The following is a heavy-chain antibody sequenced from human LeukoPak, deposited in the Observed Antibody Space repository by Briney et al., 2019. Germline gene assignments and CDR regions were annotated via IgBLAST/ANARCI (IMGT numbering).Heavy chain of an antibody. CDR1: GFTFSSYA. J-gene: IGHJ4*02. CDR3: AKVYYDSSGYYRDY. Sequence: KSGGSLRLSCAASGFTFSSYAMSWVRQAPGKGLEWVSAISGSGGSTYYADSVKGRFTISRDNSKNTLYLQMNSLRAEDTAVYYCAKVYYDSSGYYRDYWGQGTLVTVSS. V-gene: IGHV3-23*01. D-gene: IGHD3-22*01. CDR2: ISGSGGST.